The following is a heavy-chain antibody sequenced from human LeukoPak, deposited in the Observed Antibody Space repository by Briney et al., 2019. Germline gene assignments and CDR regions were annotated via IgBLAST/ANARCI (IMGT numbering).Heavy chain of an antibody. CDR1: GFTFGDYA. J-gene: IGHJ6*03. D-gene: IGHD4-23*01. Sequence: GRSLRLSCTASGFTFGDYAMSRVRQAPGKGLEWVGFIRSKAYGGTTEYAASVKGRFIISRDDSKSIAYLQMNSLKTEDTAVYYCTRDQRVTPYYYYYYMDVWGKGTTVTVSS. CDR2: IRSKAYGGTT. V-gene: IGHV3-49*04. CDR3: TRDQRVTPYYYYYYMDV.